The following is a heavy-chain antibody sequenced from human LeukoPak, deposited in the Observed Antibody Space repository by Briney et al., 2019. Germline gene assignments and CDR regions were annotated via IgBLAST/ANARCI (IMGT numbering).Heavy chain of an antibody. Sequence: SETLSLTCTVSGGSISSSSYYWGWIRQPPGKGLEWIGSIYYSGSTYYNPSLKSRVTISVDTSKNQFSLKLSSVTAADTAVYYCARDSRHYYGSGSSYYFDYWGQGTLVTVSS. CDR3: ARDSRHYYGSGSSYYFDY. J-gene: IGHJ4*02. CDR2: IYYSGST. V-gene: IGHV4-39*07. D-gene: IGHD3-10*01. CDR1: GGSISSSSYY.